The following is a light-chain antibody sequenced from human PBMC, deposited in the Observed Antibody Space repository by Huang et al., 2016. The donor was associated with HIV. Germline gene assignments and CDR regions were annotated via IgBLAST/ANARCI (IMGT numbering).Light chain of an antibody. CDR2: GAS. V-gene: IGKV3-20*01. J-gene: IGKJ4*01. CDR1: HNITGNF. Sequence: DIVLTQSPGTLSLSPGERAALSCRASHNITGNFLAWYQQGFGQAPRLLIYGASNRAIGIPDRFSGSGSGTDFTLIISRLEPQDAAVYYCQQYLSSPLTFGGGTNVEIK. CDR3: QQYLSSPLT.